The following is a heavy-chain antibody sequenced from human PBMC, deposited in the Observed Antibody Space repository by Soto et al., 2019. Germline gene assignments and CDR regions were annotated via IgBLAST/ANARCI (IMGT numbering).Heavy chain of an antibody. D-gene: IGHD3-10*01. Sequence: GGSLRLSCAASGFTFDDYAMHWVRQAPGKGLEWVSGISWNSGSIGYADSVKGRFTISRDNAKNSLYLQMNSLRAEDTALYYCAKTPSLWFGELLSTYFDYWGQGTLVTVSS. CDR3: AKTPSLWFGELLSTYFDY. J-gene: IGHJ4*02. CDR1: GFTFDDYA. V-gene: IGHV3-9*01. CDR2: ISWNSGSI.